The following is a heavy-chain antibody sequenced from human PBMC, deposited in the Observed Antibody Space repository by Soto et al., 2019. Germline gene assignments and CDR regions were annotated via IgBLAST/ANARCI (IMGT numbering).Heavy chain of an antibody. V-gene: IGHV4-39*02. D-gene: IGHD1-20*01. CDR2: IDYRGST. CDR1: GDSITKSGHY. Sequence: SETLSLTCTVSGDSITKSGHYWGWIRQPPGKALEWIGGIDYRGSTLYNPSLRRRITISIDTSKKFFSLKLTSASAADTGLYYCTSLLTPFDTPGPSWFGPWGQGTLVTVSS. J-gene: IGHJ5*02. CDR3: TSLLTPFDTPGPSWFGP.